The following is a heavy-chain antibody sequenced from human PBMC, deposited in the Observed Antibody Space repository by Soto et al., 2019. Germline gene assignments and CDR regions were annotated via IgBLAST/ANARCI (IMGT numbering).Heavy chain of an antibody. D-gene: IGHD2-21*02. CDR3: ARGDRGAFDL. J-gene: IGHJ3*01. V-gene: IGHV3-74*01. Sequence: EVQLVESEGGLVQPGGSLRLSCAASGFTFSYYWMHWVRQAPGQGLVWVSRVHSDGSSTTYADSVKGRFTISRANARKTLYLQMSSLRAEDAAVYYCARGDRGAFDLWGQGTMVTVSS. CDR2: VHSDGSST. CDR1: GFTFSYYW.